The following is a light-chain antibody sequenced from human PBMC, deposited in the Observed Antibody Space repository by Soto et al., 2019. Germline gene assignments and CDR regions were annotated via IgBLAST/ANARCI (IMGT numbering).Light chain of an antibody. CDR2: QVS. J-gene: IGKJ5*01. CDR1: QSLVYRDGNTY. Sequence: DVVMTQSPLSLPVTLGQPASISCRSSQSLVYRDGNTYLNWFKQRPGQSPRRLIYQVSNRDSGVPDRCSGSGSGTDFTLKISSVEAEDVGVYYYMQGTHWPGTFGQGTRLEIK. CDR3: MQGTHWPGT. V-gene: IGKV2-30*01.